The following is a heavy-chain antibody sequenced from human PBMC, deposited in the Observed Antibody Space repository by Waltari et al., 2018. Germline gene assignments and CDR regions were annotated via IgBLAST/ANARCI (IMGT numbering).Heavy chain of an antibody. Sequence: VHLVESGGGVVQPGRSLRLPCAAFGFPFSSYGMHWVRQAPGKGLEWVAVIWYDVSNKHYADSVKGRFTISRDNSKNTLYLQMNSLRAEDTAVYYCARNDYNGNSFDYWGQGTLVTVSS. J-gene: IGHJ4*02. V-gene: IGHV3-33*08. CDR1: GFPFSSYG. D-gene: IGHD3-10*01. CDR3: ARNDYNGNSFDY. CDR2: IWYDVSNK.